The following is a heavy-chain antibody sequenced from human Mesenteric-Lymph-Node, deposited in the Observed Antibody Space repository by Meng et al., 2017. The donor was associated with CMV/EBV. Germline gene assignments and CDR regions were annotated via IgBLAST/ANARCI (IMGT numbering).Heavy chain of an antibody. J-gene: IGHJ4*02. V-gene: IGHV4-34*01. CDR1: GGSFSGYY. CDR3: ARGGLPGSKDY. D-gene: IGHD5-24*01. Sequence: LACSVSGGSFSGYYWTWIRQPPGKGLEWIGEIYYSGSAKYNPSLESRVTISVGPSKNQFSLKLTSVTAADTAVYFCARGGLPGSKDYWGQGTLVTVSS. CDR2: IYYSGSA.